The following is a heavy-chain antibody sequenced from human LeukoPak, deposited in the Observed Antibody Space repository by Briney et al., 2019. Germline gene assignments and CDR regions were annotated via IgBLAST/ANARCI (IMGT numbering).Heavy chain of an antibody. Sequence: GGSLRLSCAASGFTFSSYWMSWVRQAPGKGLEGVANIKQDGREKYYVDSVKGRFTISRDNAKNSLYLQMNSLRAEDTAVYYCARGKKYQLLMTFDYWGQGTLVTVSS. D-gene: IGHD2-2*01. J-gene: IGHJ4*02. CDR3: ARGKKYQLLMTFDY. CDR2: IKQDGREK. CDR1: GFTFSSYW. V-gene: IGHV3-7*03.